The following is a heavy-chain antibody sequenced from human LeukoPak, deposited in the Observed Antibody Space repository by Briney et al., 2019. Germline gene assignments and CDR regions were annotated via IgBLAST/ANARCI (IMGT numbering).Heavy chain of an antibody. CDR1: GGSPSPYY. V-gene: IGHV4-39*07. Sequence: PSETLSLTCTISGGSPSPYYWNWIRQPPGKGLEWIGSIYYSGSTYYNPSLKSRVTISVDTSKNQFSLKLSSVTAADTAVYYCARDLGTALLDYWGQGTLVTVSS. CDR2: IYYSGST. CDR3: ARDLGTALLDY. J-gene: IGHJ4*02. D-gene: IGHD2-21*02.